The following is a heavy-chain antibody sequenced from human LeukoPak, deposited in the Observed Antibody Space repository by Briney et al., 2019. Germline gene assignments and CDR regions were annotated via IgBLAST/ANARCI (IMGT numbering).Heavy chain of an antibody. CDR3: ARNNGMDV. CDR2: VNRDGSET. V-gene: IGHV3-7*03. Sequence: GGSLKLSCAASGFALSSHWMTWVRQVPGRGPEWVANVNRDGSETYYLDSVKGRFTISKDNAKNSLCLQMNSLRAEDTALYHCARNNGMDVWGQGTTVIVSS. J-gene: IGHJ6*02. CDR1: GFALSSHW.